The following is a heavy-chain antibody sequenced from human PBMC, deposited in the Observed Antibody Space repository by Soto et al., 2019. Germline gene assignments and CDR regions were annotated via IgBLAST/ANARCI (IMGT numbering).Heavy chain of an antibody. V-gene: IGHV3-30-3*01. CDR2: ISYDGTNK. CDR3: ARDPKTSGGQHWAFNYFDS. D-gene: IGHD7-27*01. Sequence: QVQLVESGGGVVKPGRSLRLSCAASGFSFSISPMHWVRQAPGKGPERVALISYDGTNKFYADSVKGRFTISRDNSKSTLYLQVDSLRPEDAAVYYCARDPKTSGGQHWAFNYFDSWGQGTLVTVSS. J-gene: IGHJ4*02. CDR1: GFSFSISP.